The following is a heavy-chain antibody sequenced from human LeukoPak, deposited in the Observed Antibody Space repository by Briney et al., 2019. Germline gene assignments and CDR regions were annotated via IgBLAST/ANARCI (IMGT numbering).Heavy chain of an antibody. CDR3: ARGVYIAAAQYGY. D-gene: IGHD6-13*01. CDR2: IYYSGST. CDR1: GGSISSYY. J-gene: IGHJ4*02. Sequence: PSETLSLTCTVSGGSISSYYWNWIRQSPGKGLEWIGYIYYSGSTSSYNPSLKSRLTISVDTSKNQCSLKLNSVTAADTAVYYCARGVYIAAAQYGYWGQGTLVTVSS. V-gene: IGHV4-59*01.